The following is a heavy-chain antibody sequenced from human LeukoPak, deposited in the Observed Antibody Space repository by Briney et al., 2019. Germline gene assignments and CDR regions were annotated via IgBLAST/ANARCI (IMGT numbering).Heavy chain of an antibody. CDR1: GYTFTSYY. D-gene: IGHD6-13*01. CDR2: INPSGGST. J-gene: IGHJ4*02. V-gene: IGHV1-46*01. Sequence: ATVKISCKASGYTFTSYYMHWVRQAPGQGLEWRGIINPSGGSTSYAQKFQGRVTMTRDTSTSTVYMELSSLRSEDTAVYYCARGSIAAAGIDYWGQGTLVTVSS. CDR3: ARGSIAAAGIDY.